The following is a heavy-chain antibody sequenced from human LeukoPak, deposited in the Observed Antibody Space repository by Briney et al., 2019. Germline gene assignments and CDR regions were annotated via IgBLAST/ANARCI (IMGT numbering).Heavy chain of an antibody. CDR3: SGHGSSSY. V-gene: IGHV3-74*01. Sequence: PGGSLRLSCAASEFTFSTYWMHWVRQAPGKGLVWVTNISPNGETTYQADSVKGRFTISRDNSKNTLYLQMNSLRAEDTALYYASGHGSSSYWGQGTLVAVSS. CDR2: ISPNGETT. D-gene: IGHD6-13*01. J-gene: IGHJ4*02. CDR1: EFTFSTYW.